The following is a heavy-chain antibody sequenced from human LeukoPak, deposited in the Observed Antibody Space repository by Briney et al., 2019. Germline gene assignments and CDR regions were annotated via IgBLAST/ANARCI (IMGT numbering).Heavy chain of an antibody. CDR2: INPSGGST. V-gene: IGHV1-46*01. D-gene: IGHD3-10*01. CDR1: GYTFTSYY. CDR3: ASMIRGVIVPYFEY. Sequence: ASVKVSCKASGYTFTSYYMHWVRQAPGQGLEWMGIINPSGGSTSYAQKFQGRVTMTEDTSTDTAHMELSSLRSEDTAVYYCASMIRGVIVPYFEYWGQGTLVTVSS. J-gene: IGHJ4*02.